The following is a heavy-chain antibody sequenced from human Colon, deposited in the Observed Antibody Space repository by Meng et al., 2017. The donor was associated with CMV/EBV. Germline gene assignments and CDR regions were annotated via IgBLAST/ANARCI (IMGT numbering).Heavy chain of an antibody. Sequence: GESLKISCTASGFTVSESYMNWVRQAPGKGLEWVSVIYGGGTTKYADSVKGRFTISRDNSKNTLFLQMNSLRAEDTAVYYCAGETGLPNGMDVWGQGTTVTVSS. CDR3: AGETGLPNGMDV. J-gene: IGHJ6*02. CDR2: IYGGGTT. CDR1: GFTVSESY. V-gene: IGHV3-53*01. D-gene: IGHD4-11*01.